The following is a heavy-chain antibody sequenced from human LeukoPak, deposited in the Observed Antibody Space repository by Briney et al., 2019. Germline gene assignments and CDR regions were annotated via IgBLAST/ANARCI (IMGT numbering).Heavy chain of an antibody. J-gene: IGHJ4*02. V-gene: IGHV4-31*03. CDR3: AREVNNYYDSSGYYYVKAYFDY. CDR1: GGSISSGGYY. D-gene: IGHD3-22*01. Sequence: PSETLSLTCTVSGGSISSGGYYWSWIRQHPGKGLEWIGYIYYSGSTYYNPSLKSRVTISVDKSKNQFSLKLSSVTAADTAVYYCAREVNNYYDSSGYYYVKAYFDYWGQGTLVTVSS. CDR2: IYYSGST.